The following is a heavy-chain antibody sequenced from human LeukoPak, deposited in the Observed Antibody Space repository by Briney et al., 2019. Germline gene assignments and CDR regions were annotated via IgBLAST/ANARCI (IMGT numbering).Heavy chain of an antibody. CDR1: GYTFTSYD. CDR3: ARVAARRYNWFDP. V-gene: IGHV1-8*01. CDR2: MNPNSGNT. J-gene: IGHJ5*02. Sequence: ASVKVSCKASGYTFTSYDINWVRQATGQGLEWMGWMNPNSGNTGYAQKFQGRVTMTRNTSISTAYMELSSLRSKDTAVYYCARVAARRYNWFDPWGQGTLVTVSS. D-gene: IGHD6-6*01.